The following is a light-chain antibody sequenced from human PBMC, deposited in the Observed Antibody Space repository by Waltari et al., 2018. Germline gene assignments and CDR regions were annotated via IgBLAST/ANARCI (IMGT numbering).Light chain of an antibody. CDR3: QQANSFPLT. Sequence: DIQMTQFPSSVSASVGDRVTITCRASQDIRRWLAWYKQKPGKAPKFLIYGASNLQSGVPSRFSGSGSGTDFTLTISSLQPEDFATYYCQQANSFPLTFGGGTKVEIK. CDR2: GAS. J-gene: IGKJ4*01. V-gene: IGKV1-12*01. CDR1: QDIRRW.